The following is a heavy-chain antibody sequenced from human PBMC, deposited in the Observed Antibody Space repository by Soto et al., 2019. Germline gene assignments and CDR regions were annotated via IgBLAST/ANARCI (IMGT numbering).Heavy chain of an antibody. V-gene: IGHV1-18*01. CDR1: GYTFTSYG. Sequence: QVQLVQSGAEVKKPGASVKVSCKASGYTFTSYGISWVRQAPGQGLEWMGWISAYNGNTNYAQKLQGRVTMTTDTSTSTTYLELRRVTADDTVVYYCARDNYYDSSGSDAFDIWGQGTIVTVSS. D-gene: IGHD3-22*01. CDR2: ISAYNGNT. J-gene: IGHJ3*02. CDR3: ARDNYYDSSGSDAFDI.